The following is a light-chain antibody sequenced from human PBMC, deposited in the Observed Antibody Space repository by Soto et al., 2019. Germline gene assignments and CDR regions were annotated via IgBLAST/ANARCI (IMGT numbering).Light chain of an antibody. J-gene: IGKJ1*01. CDR2: GAS. CDR3: LQDNNYPWT. Sequence: AIQMTQSPSSLSASVGDRVTISCRASQAIRNDLGWYQQKPGKAPNLLIYGASSLESGVPSRFSGSGSGTDFTLIISSLQPEDFATYYCLQDNNYPWTFGQGTKVEI. CDR1: QAIRND. V-gene: IGKV1-6*01.